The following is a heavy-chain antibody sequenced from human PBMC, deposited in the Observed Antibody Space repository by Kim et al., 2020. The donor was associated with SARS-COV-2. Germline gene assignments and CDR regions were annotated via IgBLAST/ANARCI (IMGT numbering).Heavy chain of an antibody. CDR3: ARESSWDPPFLGWDYGMDV. Sequence: ASVKVSCKASGYTFTSYAMHWVRQAPGQRLEWMGWINAGNGNTKYSQKFQGRVTITRDTSASTAYMELSSLRSEDTAVYYCARESSWDPPFLGWDYGMDVWGQGTTVTVSS. CDR1: GYTFTSYA. J-gene: IGHJ6*02. D-gene: IGHD6-13*01. CDR2: INAGNGNT. V-gene: IGHV1-3*01.